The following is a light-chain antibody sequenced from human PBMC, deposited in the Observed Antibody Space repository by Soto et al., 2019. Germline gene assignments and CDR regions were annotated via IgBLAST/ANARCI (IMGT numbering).Light chain of an antibody. Sequence: EIVMTQSPVTLSLSPGERATLSCRASQTISYNLAWYQQKPGQAPRLLIYGASTRATGIPARFSGTGSGTEYTLTISSLQSEDFGVYFWQQYNYWPPVTFGGGTRVDIK. CDR3: QQYNYWPPVT. CDR2: GAS. CDR1: QTISYN. J-gene: IGKJ4*01. V-gene: IGKV3-15*01.